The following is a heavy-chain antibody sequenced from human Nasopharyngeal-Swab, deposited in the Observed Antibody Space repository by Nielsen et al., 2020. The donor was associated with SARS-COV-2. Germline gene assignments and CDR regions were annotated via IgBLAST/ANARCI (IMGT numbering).Heavy chain of an antibody. V-gene: IGHV1-69*04. CDR3: ARQGGGDYYDSRRYYNYVMDV. CDR1: GYSLPSYA. CDR2: IIPIFGIA. Sequence: SVTVSCKASGYSLPSYAISWVRPAPGPGLEWMGRIIPIFGIANYAQKLQGRVTITADKSTSTAYMELGSLRSEDQAVYYCARQGGGDYYDSRRYYNYVMDVWGQGTTVTVSS. D-gene: IGHD3-22*01. J-gene: IGHJ6*02.